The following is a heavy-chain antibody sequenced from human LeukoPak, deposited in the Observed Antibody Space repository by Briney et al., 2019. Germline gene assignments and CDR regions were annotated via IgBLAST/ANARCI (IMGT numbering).Heavy chain of an antibody. Sequence: LETLSLTCTVSGGSISSSSYYWGWIRQPPGKGLEWIGSIYYSGSTYYNPSLKSRLTISVDTSKNQFSLKLSSVTAADTAVYYCARRAATAANYAFDYWGQGILVTVSS. CDR3: ARRAATAANYAFDY. V-gene: IGHV4-39*01. D-gene: IGHD6-13*01. CDR2: IYYSGST. J-gene: IGHJ4*02. CDR1: GGSISSSSYY.